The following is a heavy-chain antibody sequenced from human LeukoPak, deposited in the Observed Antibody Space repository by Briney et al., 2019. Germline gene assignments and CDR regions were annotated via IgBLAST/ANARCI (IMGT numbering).Heavy chain of an antibody. V-gene: IGHV4-34*01. CDR3: ARRRNYYGSGRPAPFDY. D-gene: IGHD3-10*01. CDR1: GVSFSGYY. J-gene: IGHJ4*02. CDR2: INHSGST. Sequence: SETLSLTCAVYGVSFSGYYWSWIRQPPGKGLEWIGEINHSGSTNYNPSLKSRVTISVDTSKNQFSLKLSSVTAADTAVYYCARRRNYYGSGRPAPFDYWGQGTLVTVSS.